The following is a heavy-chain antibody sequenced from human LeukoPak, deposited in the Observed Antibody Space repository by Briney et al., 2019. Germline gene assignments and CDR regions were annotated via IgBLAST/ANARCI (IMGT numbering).Heavy chain of an antibody. J-gene: IGHJ3*02. CDR2: IYYSGST. CDR3: ARPITPGEENAFDI. Sequence: SQTLSLTCTVSGGSISSGDYYWSWIRQPPGKGLEWIGYIYYSGSTYYNPSLKSRVTISVDTSKNQFSLKLSSVTAADTAVYYCARPITPGEENAFDIWGQGTMVTVSS. CDR1: GGSISSGDYY. D-gene: IGHD3-10*01. V-gene: IGHV4-30-4*01.